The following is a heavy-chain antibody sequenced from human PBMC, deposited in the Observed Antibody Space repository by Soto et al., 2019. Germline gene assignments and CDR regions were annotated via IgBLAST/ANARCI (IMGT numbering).Heavy chain of an antibody. V-gene: IGHV5-51*01. J-gene: IGHJ3*02. D-gene: IGHD3-10*01. CDR3: AIMSHGGSYYEAFDI. CDR2: IYPGDSDT. CDR1: GYSFTTYW. Sequence: GESLKISCKGSGYSFTTYWIAWVRQMPGKGLEWMGIIYPGDSDTRYSPSFQGQVTISADKSITTAYVQWSSLTASDTAMYYCAIMSHGGSYYEAFDIWGKGTM.